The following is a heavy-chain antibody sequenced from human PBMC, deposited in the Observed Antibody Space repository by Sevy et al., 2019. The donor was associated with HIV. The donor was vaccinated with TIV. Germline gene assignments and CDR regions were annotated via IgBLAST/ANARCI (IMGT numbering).Heavy chain of an antibody. D-gene: IGHD3-10*01. CDR2: ISSSGSTI. J-gene: IGHJ4*02. CDR3: ARVGVGDYYVSGTKEGGFDY. V-gene: IGHV3-48*03. Sequence: GGSLRLSCAASGFTFSSYEMNWVRQAPGKGLEWVSYISSSGSTIYYADSVKGRFTISRDNAKNSLYLQMNGLRAEDTAVYYCARVGVGDYYVSGTKEGGFDYWGQGTLVTVSS. CDR1: GFTFSSYE.